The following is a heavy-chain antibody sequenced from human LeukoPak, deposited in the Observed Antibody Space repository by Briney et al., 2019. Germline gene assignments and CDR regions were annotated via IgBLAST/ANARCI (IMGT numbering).Heavy chain of an antibody. V-gene: IGHV3-33*06. CDR3: AKDGMGVTIFGVVTPYYFDY. Sequence: PGRSLRLSCAASGFTFSSYGMHWVRQAPGKGLEWVAVIWYDGSNKYYADSVKGRFTISRDNSKNTLYLQMNSLRAEDTAVYYCAKDGMGVTIFGVVTPYYFDYWGQGTLVTVSS. CDR1: GFTFSSYG. J-gene: IGHJ4*02. CDR2: IWYDGSNK. D-gene: IGHD3-3*01.